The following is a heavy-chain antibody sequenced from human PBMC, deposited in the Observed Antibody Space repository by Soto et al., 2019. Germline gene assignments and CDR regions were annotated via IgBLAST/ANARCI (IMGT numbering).Heavy chain of an antibody. D-gene: IGHD6-19*01. CDR3: TRDVIAVV. J-gene: IGHJ4*02. CDR1: GFTFGDYA. CDR2: IRSKAYGGTT. Sequence: GGSLRLSCTASGFTFGDYAMSWGRQAPGKGLEWVGFIRSKAYGGTTEYAASVKGRFTISRDDSKSIAYLQMNSLKTEDTAVYHCTRDVIAVVWGQGTLVTVSS. V-gene: IGHV3-49*04.